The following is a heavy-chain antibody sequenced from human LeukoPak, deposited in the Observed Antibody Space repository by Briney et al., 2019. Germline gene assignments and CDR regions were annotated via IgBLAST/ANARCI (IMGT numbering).Heavy chain of an antibody. V-gene: IGHV4-59*01. J-gene: IGHJ4*02. Sequence: SETLSLTCTVSGGSTSSYYWSWIRQPPGKGLEWIGYIYHSGSTNYNPSLKSRVTISVDTSKNQFSLKLSSVTAADTAVYYCARSNSLAARPSPPRYWGQGTLVTVSS. CDR1: GGSTSSYY. D-gene: IGHD6-6*01. CDR3: ARSNSLAARPSPPRY. CDR2: IYHSGST.